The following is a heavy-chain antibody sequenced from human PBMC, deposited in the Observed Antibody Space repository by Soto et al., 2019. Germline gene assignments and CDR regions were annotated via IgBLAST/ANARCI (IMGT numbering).Heavy chain of an antibody. D-gene: IGHD6-13*01. Sequence: ASVKVSCKASGGTFSSYTISWVRQVPGQGLEWMGRIIPILGIANCAQKFQGRVTITADKSTSTAYVELSSLRSEDTAVYYCATKIAAAGHDAFDIWGQGTMVTVSS. V-gene: IGHV1-69*02. CDR1: GGTFSSYT. CDR2: IIPILGIA. CDR3: ATKIAAAGHDAFDI. J-gene: IGHJ3*02.